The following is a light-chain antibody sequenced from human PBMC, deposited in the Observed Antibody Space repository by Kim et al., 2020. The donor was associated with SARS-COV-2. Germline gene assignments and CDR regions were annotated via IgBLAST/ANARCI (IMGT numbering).Light chain of an antibody. CDR3: QQYNNWPYT. V-gene: IGKV3-15*01. CDR1: QSVTTT. Sequence: SVATGERANLSWRASQSVTTTLAWYQQKPGQAPRLLMYAASTRATGFPARFSGSGSGTEFTLTISSLQSEDFAVYSCQQYNNWPYTFGQGTKLEI. J-gene: IGKJ2*01. CDR2: AAS.